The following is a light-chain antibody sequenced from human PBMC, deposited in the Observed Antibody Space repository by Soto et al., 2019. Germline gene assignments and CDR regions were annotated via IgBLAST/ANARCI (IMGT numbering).Light chain of an antibody. Sequence: QSALTQPASVSGSPGQSIAISCIGTSSDVGAYDYVSWYQQHPDRAPKLMVYEVHNRPSGVSNRFSGSKSVNTATLTISGLQPEDEADYYSASHTSSNTRVFGTGTKLTVL. J-gene: IGLJ1*01. V-gene: IGLV2-14*03. CDR2: EVH. CDR3: ASHTSSNTRV. CDR1: SSDVGAYDY.